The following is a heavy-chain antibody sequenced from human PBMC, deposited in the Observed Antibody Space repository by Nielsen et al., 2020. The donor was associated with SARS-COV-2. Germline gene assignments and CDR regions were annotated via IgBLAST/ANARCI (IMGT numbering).Heavy chain of an antibody. Sequence: SETLSLTCAVYGGSFSGYYWSWIRQPPGKGLEWIGEINHSGSTNYNPSLKSRVTISVDTSKNQFSLKLSSVTAADTAVYYCARAPCGYSYALNWFDPWGQGTLVTVSS. J-gene: IGHJ5*02. CDR2: INHSGST. V-gene: IGHV4-34*01. CDR3: ARAPCGYSYALNWFDP. CDR1: GGSFSGYY. D-gene: IGHD5-18*01.